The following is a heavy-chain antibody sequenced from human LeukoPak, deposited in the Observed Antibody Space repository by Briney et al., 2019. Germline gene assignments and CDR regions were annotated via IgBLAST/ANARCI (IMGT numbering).Heavy chain of an antibody. J-gene: IGHJ4*02. V-gene: IGHV1-8*02. CDR3: AAHTYYFSSGSFGH. CDR1: GYSFTNYG. D-gene: IGHD3-10*01. CDR2: MNPSSGNT. Sequence: ASVKVSCKASGYSFTNYGITWVRQATGQGPEWIGWMNPSSGNTGYAQRFQGRVTMTRDTSTSTAYLELSSLRSEDTAVYYCAAHTYYFSSGSFGHWGQGTLVTVSS.